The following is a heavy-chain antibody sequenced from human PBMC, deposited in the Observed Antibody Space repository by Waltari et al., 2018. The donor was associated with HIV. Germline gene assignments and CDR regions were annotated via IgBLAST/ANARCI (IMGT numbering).Heavy chain of an antibody. D-gene: IGHD5-18*01. CDR2: SLHSGNT. V-gene: IGHV4-38-2*01. CDR1: GYSIESGYY. CDR3: ASGSRRGHSHGIDY. Sequence: LQESGPGLVKPSETLSLTCSVSGYSIESGYYWGWIRQPPGKALEWIGSSLHSGNTYYNPSLKSRLTISLDTSKNQVSLKLSSVTAADTAVYYCASGSRRGHSHGIDYWGQGTLVTVSS. J-gene: IGHJ4*02.